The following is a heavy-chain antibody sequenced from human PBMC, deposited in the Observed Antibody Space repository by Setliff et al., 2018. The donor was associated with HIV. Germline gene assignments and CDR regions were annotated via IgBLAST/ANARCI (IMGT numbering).Heavy chain of an antibody. V-gene: IGHV3-33*01. CDR3: ARGQFRLRPDSLDL. CDR1: GFTFGSYG. CDR2: IWYDGSEK. D-gene: IGHD2-21*01. Sequence: PGGSLRLSCTTSGFTFGSYGMHWVRQAPGKGLEWVANIWYDGSEKYYADSVKGRFTISRDDSKNTLYLQMNSLRAEDTAVYYCARGQFRLRPDSLDLWGQGTLVTVSS. J-gene: IGHJ3*01.